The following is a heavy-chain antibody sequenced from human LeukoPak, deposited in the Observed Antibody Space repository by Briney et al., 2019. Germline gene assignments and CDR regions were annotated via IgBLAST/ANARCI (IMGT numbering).Heavy chain of an antibody. CDR2: IIPIFGTA. Sequence: ASVKVSCKASGGTFSSYAISWVRQAPGQGLEWMGGIIPIFGTASYAQKFQGRVTITTDESTSTAYMELSSLRSEDTAVYYCARVARDQPYYYMDVWGKGTTVTVSS. D-gene: IGHD2-21*01. CDR3: ARVARDQPYYYMDV. V-gene: IGHV1-69*05. J-gene: IGHJ6*03. CDR1: GGTFSSYA.